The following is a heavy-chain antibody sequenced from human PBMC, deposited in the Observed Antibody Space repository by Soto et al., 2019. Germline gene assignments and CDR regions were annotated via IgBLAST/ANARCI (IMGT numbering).Heavy chain of an antibody. CDR1: VGSISSYY. V-gene: IGHV4-4*07. D-gene: IGHD3-22*01. CDR2: IYTSGST. J-gene: IGHJ4*02. Sequence: SETLSLTCTVSVGSISSYYWSWIRQPAGKGLEWIGRIYTSGSTNYNPSLKSRVTMPVDTSKNQFSLKLSSVTAAGTAVYYRARVNYYDSSGYPYFDYWGQGTLVTVS. CDR3: ARVNYYDSSGYPYFDY.